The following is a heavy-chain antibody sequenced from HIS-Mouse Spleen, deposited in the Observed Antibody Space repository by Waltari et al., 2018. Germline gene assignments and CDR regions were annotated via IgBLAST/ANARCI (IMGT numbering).Heavy chain of an antibody. CDR1: GGTISSSSYF. CDR2: IYYSGST. J-gene: IGHJ2*01. CDR3: AREIPYSSSWYDWYFDL. D-gene: IGHD6-13*01. Sequence: QLHLQESGPALVKPSETPSLTCTVSGGTISSSSYFCAWNRQPPGKGLEWIWSIYYSGSTYYYPSPKIRATISVDTSKNQFSLKLSSVTAADTAVYYCAREIPYSSSWYDWYFDLWGRGTLVTVSS. V-gene: IGHV4-39*07.